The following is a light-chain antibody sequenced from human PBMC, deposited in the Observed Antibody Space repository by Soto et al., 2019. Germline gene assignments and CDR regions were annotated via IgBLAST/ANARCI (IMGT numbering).Light chain of an antibody. V-gene: IGLV2-14*01. J-gene: IGLJ1*01. CDR1: SSDIGGYSS. CDR3: SSYTRGNTYV. CDR2: EVT. Sequence: QSALAQPASVSGSPGQSITISCTGTSSDIGGYSSVSWYQQHPRKAPKLMIYEVTNRPSGISNRFSGSKSGNTASLTISGLQAEDEADYYCSSYTRGNTYVFGTGTKVTV.